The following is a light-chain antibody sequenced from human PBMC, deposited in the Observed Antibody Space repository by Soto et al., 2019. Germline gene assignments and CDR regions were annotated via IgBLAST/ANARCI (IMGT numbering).Light chain of an antibody. J-gene: IGKJ5*01. CDR1: QSLLHSNGYNY. Sequence: TPQSPLSLPVTPGEPASISCRSSQSLLHSNGYNYLDWYLQKPGQSPQLLIYLGSNRASGVPDRFGGSGSGTDFTLKISRVEAEDVGVYYCMQALQTPPTFGQGTRLEIK. CDR3: MQALQTPPT. CDR2: LGS. V-gene: IGKV2-28*01.